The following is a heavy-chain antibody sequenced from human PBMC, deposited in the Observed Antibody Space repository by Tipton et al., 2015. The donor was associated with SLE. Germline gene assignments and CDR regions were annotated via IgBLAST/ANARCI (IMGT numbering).Heavy chain of an antibody. CDR1: GGSISSSSYY. CDR3: ARVRAVNYFDY. CDR2: IYHSGST. Sequence: TLSLTCTVSGGSISSSSYYWGWIRQPPGKGLEWIGSIYHSGSTYYNPSLKSRVTISVDTSKNQFSLTLSSVTAADTAVYYCARVRAVNYFDYWGQGTLVTVSS. V-gene: IGHV4-39*07. J-gene: IGHJ4*02. D-gene: IGHD6-19*01.